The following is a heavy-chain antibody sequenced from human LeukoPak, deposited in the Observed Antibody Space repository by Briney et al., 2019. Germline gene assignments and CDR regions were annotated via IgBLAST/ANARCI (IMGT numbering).Heavy chain of an antibody. CDR3: ARVNLNSSSWFNFDY. Sequence: PGGSLRLSCAASGFTFSSYGMHWVRQAPGKGLEWVAVIWYDGSNKYYADSVKGRFTISRDNSKNTLYLQMNSLRAEDTAVYYCARVNLNSSSWFNFDYWGQGTLVTVSS. V-gene: IGHV3-33*01. J-gene: IGHJ4*02. CDR1: GFTFSSYG. CDR2: IWYDGSNK. D-gene: IGHD6-13*01.